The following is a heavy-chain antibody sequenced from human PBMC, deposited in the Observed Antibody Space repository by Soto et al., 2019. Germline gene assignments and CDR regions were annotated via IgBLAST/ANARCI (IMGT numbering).Heavy chain of an antibody. V-gene: IGHV3-23*01. J-gene: IGHJ6*02. CDR3: AKSGARLNFAPRYLDV. D-gene: IGHD6-25*01. CDR2: ISGSGGST. CDR1: GFTFSSYA. Sequence: GGSLRLSCAASGFTFSSYAMSWVRQAPGKGLEWVSAISGSGGSTYYADSVKGRFTISRDNSKNTLYLQMNSLRAEDTAVYYCAKSGARLNFAPRYLDVWGQGTTVTVSS.